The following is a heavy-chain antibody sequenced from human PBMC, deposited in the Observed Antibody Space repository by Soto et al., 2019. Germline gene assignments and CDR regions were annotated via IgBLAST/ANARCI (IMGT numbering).Heavy chain of an antibody. Sequence: QVQLQESGPGLVKPSGTLSLTCAVSGGSISSSNWWSWVRQPPGKGLEWIGEIYHSGSTNYNPSLKSRGPISVDTATNQFSLNTSSVTAADTAVYYCAGGSGYRRCMAGWGQGTTVTVSS. V-gene: IGHV4-4*02. CDR3: AGGSGYRRCMAG. D-gene: IGHD5-12*01. CDR1: GGSISSSNW. CDR2: IYHSGST. J-gene: IGHJ6*02.